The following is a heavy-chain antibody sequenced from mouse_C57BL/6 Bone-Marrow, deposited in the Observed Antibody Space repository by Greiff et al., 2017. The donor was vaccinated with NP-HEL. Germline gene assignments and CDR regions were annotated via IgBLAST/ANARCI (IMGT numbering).Heavy chain of an antibody. CDR2: IHPNSGST. Sequence: QVQLQQPGAELVKPGASVKLSCKASGYTFTSYWMHWVKQRPGQGLEWIGMIHPNSGSTNYNEKFKSKATLTVDKSSSTAYMQLSSLTSEDSAVYYCARNYYGSSYRCLYWGQGTTLTVSS. CDR3: ARNYYGSSYRCLY. D-gene: IGHD1-1*01. CDR1: GYTFTSYW. V-gene: IGHV1-64*01. J-gene: IGHJ2*01.